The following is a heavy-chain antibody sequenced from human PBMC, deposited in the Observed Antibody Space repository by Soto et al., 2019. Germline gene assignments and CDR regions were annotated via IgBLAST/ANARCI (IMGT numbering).Heavy chain of an antibody. D-gene: IGHD3-22*01. CDR3: AKDQSNSNPLYYFDF. V-gene: IGHV3-23*01. J-gene: IGHJ4*02. CDR2: ISGSGADT. CDR1: GFTFNDYG. Sequence: GGSLRLSCAASGFTFNDYGMNWVRQAPGKGLDWVSGISGSGADTYYADSVKGRFTVSRDNSKNTLYLQMNSLRAEDTAIYYCAKDQSNSNPLYYFDFWGPGTLVTVSS.